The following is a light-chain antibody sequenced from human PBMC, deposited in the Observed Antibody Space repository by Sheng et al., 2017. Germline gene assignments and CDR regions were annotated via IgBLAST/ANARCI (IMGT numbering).Light chain of an antibody. CDR1: QSVSNN. V-gene: IGKV3-15*01. CDR3: QQYNNWPRT. Sequence: KGMTQSPDTLSVSPGERATLSCRASQSVSNNLAWYQQKPGQAPRLLIYGASYRATGIPARFSGSGSGTEFTLTITSLQSEDFAVYYCQQYNNWPRTFGQGTKVEI. J-gene: IGKJ2*02. CDR2: GAS.